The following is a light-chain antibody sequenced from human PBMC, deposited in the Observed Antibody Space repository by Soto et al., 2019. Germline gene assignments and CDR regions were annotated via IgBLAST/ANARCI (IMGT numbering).Light chain of an antibody. J-gene: IGLJ2*01. CDR3: CSYAGSSTSGVV. Sequence: QSALTQPASVSWSPGQSITISCTGASSDVGSYNLVSWYQQHPGKAPKLMIYEGSKRPSGVSNRFSGSKSGNTASLTISGLQAEDEADYYCCSYAGSSTSGVVFGGGTKLTVL. V-gene: IGLV2-23*01. CDR2: EGS. CDR1: SSDVGSYNL.